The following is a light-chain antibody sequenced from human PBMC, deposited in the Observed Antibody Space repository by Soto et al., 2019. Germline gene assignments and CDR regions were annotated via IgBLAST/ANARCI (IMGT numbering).Light chain of an antibody. CDR1: SSDVGGYNY. J-gene: IGLJ3*02. CDR3: CSYAGSFWV. V-gene: IGLV2-11*01. CDR2: DVS. Sequence: QSVLTQPRSVGGSPGQSVTISCTGTSSDVGGYNYVSWYEQHPGKAPKLMIYDVSKRPSGVPDRFSGSKSGNTASLTISGLQAEDEADYYCCSYAGSFWVFGGGTTLAVL.